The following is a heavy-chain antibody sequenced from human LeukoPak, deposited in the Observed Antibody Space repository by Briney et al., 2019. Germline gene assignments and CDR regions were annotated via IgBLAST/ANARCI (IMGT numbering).Heavy chain of an antibody. D-gene: IGHD1-1*01. Sequence: GGSLRVSCAASGFTFSSYAMSWVRQAPGSGLEWVSDISASGGYTHYADSVKGRFTISRDNSKNTLYLQMNSLRAEDTAVYYCAKSQYWNLLDYWGQGTLVTVSS. CDR3: AKSQYWNLLDY. CDR1: GFTFSSYA. CDR2: ISASGGYT. J-gene: IGHJ4*02. V-gene: IGHV3-23*01.